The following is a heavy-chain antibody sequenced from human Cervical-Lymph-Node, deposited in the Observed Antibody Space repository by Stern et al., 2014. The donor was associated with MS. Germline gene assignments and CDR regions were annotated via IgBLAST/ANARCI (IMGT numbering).Heavy chain of an antibody. J-gene: IGHJ6*02. V-gene: IGHV1-18*01. CDR2: INTYNGNT. CDR1: GYTFTYYG. D-gene: IGHD3-3*01. Sequence: QVQLVQSGPEVKKPGASVKVSCKASGYTFTYYGINWVRQAPGQGLEWMGWINTYNGNTNNAQRLQGRVTMATDTSTTTAYMELRSLRSDDTAVDYCARDNYDFWSGYWSQNGMDVWGQGTTVTVSS. CDR3: ARDNYDFWSGYWSQNGMDV.